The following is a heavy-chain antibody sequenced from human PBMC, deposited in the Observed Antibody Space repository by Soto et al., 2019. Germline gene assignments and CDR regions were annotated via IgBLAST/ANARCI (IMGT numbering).Heavy chain of an antibody. J-gene: IGHJ4*02. D-gene: IGHD3-10*01. CDR2: IYYSGST. Sequence: WTWIRQPPGTGLEWIGNIYYSGSTTYNPSLKSRVTISVDTSKNQFSLRLSSVTAADTAVYYCATQTANFYGSGSYYLPFDYWGQGTLVTVSS. CDR3: ATQTANFYGSGSYYLPFDY. V-gene: IGHV4-59*01.